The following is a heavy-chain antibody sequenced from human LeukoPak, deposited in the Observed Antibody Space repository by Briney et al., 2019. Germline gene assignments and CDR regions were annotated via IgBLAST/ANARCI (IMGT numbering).Heavy chain of an antibody. CDR3: ARDTLDLVGATYFDY. Sequence: GGSLRLSCAASGFTFSSYEMNWVRQAPGKGLEWVSYISSSGSSIYYADSVKGRFTISRDNAKNSLYLQMNSLRAEDTAVYYCARDTLDLVGATYFDYWGQGTLVTVSS. CDR2: ISSSGSSI. V-gene: IGHV3-48*03. J-gene: IGHJ4*02. CDR1: GFTFSSYE. D-gene: IGHD1-26*01.